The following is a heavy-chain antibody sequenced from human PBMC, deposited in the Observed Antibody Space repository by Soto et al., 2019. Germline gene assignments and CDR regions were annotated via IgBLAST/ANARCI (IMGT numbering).Heavy chain of an antibody. D-gene: IGHD1-1*01. CDR3: ARDPYLRYNWSDEVGWFDP. CDR2: INPNSGGT. V-gene: IGHV1-2*02. CDR1: GYTFTGYY. J-gene: IGHJ5*02. Sequence: ASVKVSCKASGYTFTGYYMHWVRQAPGQGLEWMGWINPNSGGTNYAQKFQGRVTMTRDTSISTAYMELSRLRSDDTAVHYCARDPYLRYNWSDEVGWFDPWGQGTLVTVSS.